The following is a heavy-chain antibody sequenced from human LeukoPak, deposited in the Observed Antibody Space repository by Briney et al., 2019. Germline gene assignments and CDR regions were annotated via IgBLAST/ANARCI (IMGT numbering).Heavy chain of an antibody. D-gene: IGHD2-2*01. CDR2: ISSSSSYI. J-gene: IGHJ3*02. CDR1: GFTFSSYA. Sequence: GGSLRLSCAASGFTFSSYAMSWVRQAPGKGLEWVSSISSSSSYIYYADSVKGRFTISRDNAKNSLYLQMNSLRAEDTAVYYCARDQCSSTSCLPAFDIWGQGTMVTVSS. CDR3: ARDQCSSTSCLPAFDI. V-gene: IGHV3-21*01.